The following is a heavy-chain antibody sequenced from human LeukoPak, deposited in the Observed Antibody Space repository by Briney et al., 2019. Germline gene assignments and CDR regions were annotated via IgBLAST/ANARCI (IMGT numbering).Heavy chain of an antibody. CDR3: ARDSSPYMVTADFDY. Sequence: GASVKVSCKASGGTFSSYAISWVRQAPGQGLEWMGGIIPIFGTANYAQKFQGRVTMTRDTSTSTVYMELSSLRSEDTAVYYCARDSSPYMVTADFDYWGQGTLVTVSS. D-gene: IGHD2-21*02. CDR1: GGTFSSYA. V-gene: IGHV1-69*05. CDR2: IIPIFGTA. J-gene: IGHJ4*02.